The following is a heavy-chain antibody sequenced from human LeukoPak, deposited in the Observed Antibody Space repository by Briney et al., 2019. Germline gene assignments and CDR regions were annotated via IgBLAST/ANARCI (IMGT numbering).Heavy chain of an antibody. V-gene: IGHV3-33*01. CDR3: ARDLDTAMGYYFDY. CDR1: GFTFSSYG. D-gene: IGHD5-18*01. CDR2: IWYDGSNK. J-gene: IGHJ4*02. Sequence: PGGSLRLSCAASGFTFSSYGMHWVRQAPGKGLEWVAIIWYDGSNKYYADSVKGRFTISRDNSKNTLYLQMNSLRAGDTAVYYCARDLDTAMGYYFDYWGQGTLVSVSS.